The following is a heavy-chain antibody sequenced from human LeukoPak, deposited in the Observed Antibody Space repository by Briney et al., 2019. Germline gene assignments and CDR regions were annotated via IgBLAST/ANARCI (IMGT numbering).Heavy chain of an antibody. J-gene: IGHJ4*02. Sequence: SETLSLTCAVYGGPFSGYYWSWIRQPPGKGLEWIGEINHSGSTNYNPSLKSRVTISVDTSKNQFSLKLSSVTAADTAVYYYARRRVVPAAMDYWGQGTLVTVSS. CDR3: ARRRVVPAAMDY. CDR1: GGPFSGYY. D-gene: IGHD2-2*01. V-gene: IGHV4-34*01. CDR2: INHSGST.